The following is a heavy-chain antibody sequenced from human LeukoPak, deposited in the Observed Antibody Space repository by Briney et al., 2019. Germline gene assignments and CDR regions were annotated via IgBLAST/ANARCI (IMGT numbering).Heavy chain of an antibody. V-gene: IGHV4-59*01. J-gene: IGHJ4*02. CDR2: LYYSGST. CDR3: ARVRPYPYDSSGYYYFDY. CDR1: GGSISSYY. Sequence: SETLSLTCTVSGGSISSYYWSWIRQPPGKGLEWIGYLYYSGSTNYNPSLKSRVTISVDTSKNQFSLKLSSVTAADKAVYYCARVRPYPYDSSGYYYFDYWGQGTLVTVSS. D-gene: IGHD3-22*01.